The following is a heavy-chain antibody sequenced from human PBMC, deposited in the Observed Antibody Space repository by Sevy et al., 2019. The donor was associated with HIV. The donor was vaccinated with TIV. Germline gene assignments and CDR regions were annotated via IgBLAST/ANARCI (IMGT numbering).Heavy chain of an antibody. D-gene: IGHD3-10*01. V-gene: IGHV1-46*01. J-gene: IGHJ1*01. CDR3: ARDLASGDFQH. Sequence: ASVKVSCKASGYTITSYYMHWVRQAPGQGLEWMGIINPSGGSTSYAQKFQGRVTMTRDTSTSTVYMELSSLRSEDTAVYYCARDLASGDFQHWGQGTLVTVSS. CDR2: INPSGGST. CDR1: GYTITSYY.